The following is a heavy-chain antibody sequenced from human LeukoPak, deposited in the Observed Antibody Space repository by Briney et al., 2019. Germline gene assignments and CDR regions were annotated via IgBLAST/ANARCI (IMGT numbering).Heavy chain of an antibody. J-gene: IGHJ4*02. V-gene: IGHV3-20*04. D-gene: IGHD6-19*01. CDR1: GFTFSSYG. CDR3: ARSGYSSGWYRGPFDY. CDR2: IDWSGGRT. Sequence: PGGSLRLSCAASGFTFSSYGMHWVRQAPGKGLEWVSGIDWSGGRTAYADSVKGRSTISRDNAKNSLSLQVSSLRAEDTALYYCARSGYSSGWYRGPFDYWGQGTLVTVSS.